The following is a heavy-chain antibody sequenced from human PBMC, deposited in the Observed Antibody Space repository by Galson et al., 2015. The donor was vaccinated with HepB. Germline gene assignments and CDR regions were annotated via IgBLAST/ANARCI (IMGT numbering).Heavy chain of an antibody. CDR2: IIPILGIA. Sequence: SVKVSCKAFGGTFSSYAISWVRQAPGQGLEWMGRIIPILGIANYAQKFQGRVTITADKSTSTAYMELSSLRSEDTAVYYCAREVVPAASNAFDIWGQGTMVTVSS. J-gene: IGHJ3*02. CDR3: AREVVPAASNAFDI. V-gene: IGHV1-69*04. D-gene: IGHD2-2*01. CDR1: GGTFSSYA.